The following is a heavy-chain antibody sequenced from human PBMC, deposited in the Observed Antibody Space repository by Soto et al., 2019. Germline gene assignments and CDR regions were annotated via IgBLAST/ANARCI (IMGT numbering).Heavy chain of an antibody. CDR3: ARAYTQGDFDY. Sequence: SETLSLTCTVSGGSISSGGYYWSWIRQHPGKGLEWIGYIYYSGSTNYNPSLKSRVIISVDTSKTQFFLKLSSVTAADTAVYYCARAYTQGDFDYWGQGTLVTVSS. V-gene: IGHV4-61*08. D-gene: IGHD2-21*01. J-gene: IGHJ4*02. CDR1: GGSISSGGYY. CDR2: IYYSGST.